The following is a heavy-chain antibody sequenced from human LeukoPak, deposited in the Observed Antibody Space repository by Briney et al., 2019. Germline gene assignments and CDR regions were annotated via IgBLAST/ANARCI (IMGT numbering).Heavy chain of an antibody. CDR3: AISGSYARAAFDI. CDR1: GGSISSGGYY. J-gene: IGHJ3*02. CDR2: IYHSGST. V-gene: IGHV4-30-2*01. D-gene: IGHD1-26*01. Sequence: LQTLSLTCTVSGGSISSGGYYWSWMRQPPGKGLEWIGYIYHSGSTYYNPSLKSRVTISVDRSKNQFSLKLSSVTAADTAVYYCAISGSYARAAFDIWGQGTMVTVSS.